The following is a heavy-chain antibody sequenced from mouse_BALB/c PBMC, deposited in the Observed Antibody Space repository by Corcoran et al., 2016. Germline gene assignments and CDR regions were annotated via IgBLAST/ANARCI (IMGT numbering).Heavy chain of an antibody. D-gene: IGHD1-1*01. J-gene: IGHJ2*01. CDR1: GYTFTNYG. V-gene: IGHV9-1*02. CDR2: INTYTGEP. Sequence: QIQLVQSGPELKKPGETVKISCKASGYTFTNYGMNWVKQAPGKGLKWMGWINTYTGEPTYADDFKGRFAFSLETSASTAYLQINNLKNEDMATYFCARVTTVVASDYWGQGTTLTVSS. CDR3: ARVTTVVASDY.